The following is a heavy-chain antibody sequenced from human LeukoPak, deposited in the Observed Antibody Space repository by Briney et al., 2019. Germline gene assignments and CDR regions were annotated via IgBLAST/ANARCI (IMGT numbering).Heavy chain of an antibody. CDR1: GFTFSDYS. CDR3: ARDQAYISSWSLGV. Sequence: GGSLRLSCAASGFTFSDYSMSWSCHAPGQGLGWVSYISSSGSTIYYAESVRGGFTISRGNAENSMYLQMNSLRAEDTAVYYCARDQAYISSWSLGVWGKGTTVTVSS. V-gene: IGHV3-11*01. J-gene: IGHJ6*04. D-gene: IGHD6-13*01. CDR2: ISSSGSTI.